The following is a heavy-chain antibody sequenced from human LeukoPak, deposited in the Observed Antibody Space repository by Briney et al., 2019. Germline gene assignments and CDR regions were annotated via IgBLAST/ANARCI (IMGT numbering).Heavy chain of an antibody. CDR2: IFTNGNA. D-gene: IGHD3-9*01. Sequence: SETLSLTCNVSGGSFNLDFWSWIRQPAGKGLEWIGRIFTNGNANYNPSLKSRVAISVDTSKNQFSLKLSSVTAADTAVYYCARVTGYMIEDYFDYWGQGILVTVSS. J-gene: IGHJ4*02. V-gene: IGHV4-4*07. CDR3: ARVTGYMIEDYFDY. CDR1: GGSFNLDF.